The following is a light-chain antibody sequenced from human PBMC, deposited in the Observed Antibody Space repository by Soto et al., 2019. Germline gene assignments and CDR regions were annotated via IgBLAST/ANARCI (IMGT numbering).Light chain of an antibody. Sequence: DILMTQSPSTLSVSPGERATLSCRASQSVSNYLAWYQQKPGQAPRLLIYYASTRATGIPARFSGSGSGTEFTLTISSLHSEDFALYYCQQYNNCPPITFGQGTRLEIK. J-gene: IGKJ5*01. CDR1: QSVSNY. V-gene: IGKV3-15*01. CDR3: QQYNNCPPIT. CDR2: YAS.